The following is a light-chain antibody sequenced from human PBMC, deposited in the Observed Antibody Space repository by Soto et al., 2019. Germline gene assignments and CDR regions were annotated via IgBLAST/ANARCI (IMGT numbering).Light chain of an antibody. CDR3: QQGANFPPL. Sequence: DIRMTQSPPSLSASVGDRVTITCQASQDISHFLNWVQHKPGEAPKLLIYEASNLETGVPSRFSGSGSGTEFSLTITTLQPEDSATYYCQQGANFPPLFGGGTKVEI. J-gene: IGKJ4*01. CDR1: QDISHF. V-gene: IGKV1-33*01. CDR2: EAS.